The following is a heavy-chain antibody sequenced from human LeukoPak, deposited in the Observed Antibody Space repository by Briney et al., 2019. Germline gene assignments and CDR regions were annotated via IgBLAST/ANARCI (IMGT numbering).Heavy chain of an antibody. Sequence: PGGSLRLSCAASGFTFSNSAMSWVRQAPGKGLELVSGISGSGGSTDYADSVKGRFTISRDNSKNTLYLQLNSLRAEDTAIYYCAKDPTYDYDGTGYYFDYWGQGTLVTVSS. CDR1: GFTFSNSA. D-gene: IGHD3-22*01. CDR3: AKDPTYDYDGTGYYFDY. CDR2: ISGSGGST. J-gene: IGHJ4*02. V-gene: IGHV3-23*01.